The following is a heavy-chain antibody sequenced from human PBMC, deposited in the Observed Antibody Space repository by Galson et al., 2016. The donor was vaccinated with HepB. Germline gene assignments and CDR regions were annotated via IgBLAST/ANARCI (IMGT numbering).Heavy chain of an antibody. D-gene: IGHD5-12*01. V-gene: IGHV1-46*01. Sequence: SVKVSCKASGYTFTSYYIHWVRQAPGQGLEWMGIINPSVGGTRYAQKFQGRVTMTRDTSTSTVYMEVSSLRSDDTAVYYCARGIDPTRGIYYYFGMDVWGQGTAVTVSS. CDR3: ARGIDPTRGIYYYFGMDV. CDR2: INPSVGGT. J-gene: IGHJ6*02. CDR1: GYTFTSYY.